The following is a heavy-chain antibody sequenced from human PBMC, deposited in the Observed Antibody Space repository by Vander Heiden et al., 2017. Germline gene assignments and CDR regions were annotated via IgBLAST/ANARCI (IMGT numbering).Heavy chain of an antibody. J-gene: IGHJ4*02. V-gene: IGHV3-33*01. CDR3: ARGDFVLPYDD. D-gene: IGHD2-8*01. CDR1: GFTFSSYV. CDR2: IWHDGSNK. Sequence: QVQLVESGGGVVQPGSSPRLSCAASGFTFSSYVMHWVPQATCEGLEWVAFIWHDGSNKYDGDSVKGRFTTSRDNSKHTLYLKMNSLRAEDTAVYYCARGDFVLPYDDWGQVSLVTVS.